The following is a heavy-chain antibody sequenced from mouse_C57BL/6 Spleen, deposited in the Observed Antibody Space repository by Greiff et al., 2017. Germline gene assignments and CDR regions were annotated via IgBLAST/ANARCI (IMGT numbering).Heavy chain of an antibody. D-gene: IGHD1-1*01. CDR2: IDPETGGT. CDR1: GSTFTDYE. Sequence: QVQLQQSGAELVRPGASVTLSCKASGSTFTDYEMHWVKQTPVHGLEWIGAIDPETGGTAYNQKFKGKDILTADKSSSTAYMELRSLTSEDSAVYYCTRDYYGSPWFAYWGQGTLVTVSA. V-gene: IGHV1-15*01. J-gene: IGHJ3*01. CDR3: TRDYYGSPWFAY.